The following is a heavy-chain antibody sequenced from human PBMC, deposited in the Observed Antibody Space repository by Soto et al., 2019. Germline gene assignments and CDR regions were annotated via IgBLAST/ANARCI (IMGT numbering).Heavy chain of an antibody. V-gene: IGHV4-4*02. CDR1: GGSISSSNW. D-gene: IGHD3-10*01. CDR2: IYHSGST. Sequence: QVQLQESGPGLVKPSGTLSLTCAVSGGSISSSNWWSWVRQPPGKGLEWIGEIYHSGSTNYNPSLNGRVTISVDKSKNQFSLKLSSVTAADTAVYYCARGAEGSGSYYKTILYWGQGTLVTVSS. CDR3: ARGAEGSGSYYKTILY. J-gene: IGHJ4*02.